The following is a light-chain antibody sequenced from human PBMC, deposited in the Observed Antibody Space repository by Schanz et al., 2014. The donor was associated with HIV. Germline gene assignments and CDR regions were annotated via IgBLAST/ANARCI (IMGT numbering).Light chain of an antibody. Sequence: EIVMTQSPGTLSVSPGERATLSCRASQTVSNNLAWYQQKPGQAPRLLIYGASTRVTGIPARFSGSGSGTEFTLTISSLQSEDFAVYYCQQRSNWPLTFGGGTKVEIK. J-gene: IGKJ4*01. V-gene: IGKV3-15*01. CDR2: GAS. CDR3: QQRSNWPLT. CDR1: QTVSNN.